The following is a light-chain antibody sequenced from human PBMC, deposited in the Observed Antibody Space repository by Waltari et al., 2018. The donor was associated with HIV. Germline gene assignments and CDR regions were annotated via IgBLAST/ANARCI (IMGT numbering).Light chain of an antibody. Sequence: QPVLTQPPSASGTPGQRVTIPCSGSSPNIGDNYVYWYQQLPDTAPKLLIYRSNQRPSGVPDRFSGSKSDTSASLAISGLRSDDEADYYCAAWDDSLSGYVFGTGTKVTVL. J-gene: IGLJ1*01. CDR2: RSN. V-gene: IGLV1-47*01. CDR1: SPNIGDNY. CDR3: AAWDDSLSGYV.